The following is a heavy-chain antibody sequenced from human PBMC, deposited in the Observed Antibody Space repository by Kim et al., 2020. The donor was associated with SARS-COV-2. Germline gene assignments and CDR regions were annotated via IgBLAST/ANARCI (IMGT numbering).Heavy chain of an antibody. CDR2: IAYSGNP. CDR3: ARGQPLDY. Sequence: SETLSLTCSVSGGSIRSGGKFWTWIRQHPAKGLEWIGYIAYSGNPHYSPSRRSRISISLQTSQNQFSLKLTSVTAAAAAVYYCARGQPLDYWGEGILAT. CDR1: GGSIRSGGKF. J-gene: IGHJ4*02. V-gene: IGHV4-31*03. D-gene: IGHD2-2*01.